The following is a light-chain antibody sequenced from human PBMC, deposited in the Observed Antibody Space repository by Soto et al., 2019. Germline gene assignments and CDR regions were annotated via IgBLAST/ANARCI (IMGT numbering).Light chain of an antibody. CDR3: HQRSNWPLT. CDR1: QSVSSY. J-gene: IGKJ3*01. V-gene: IGKV3-11*01. Sequence: EIVLTQSPATLSLSPGERATLSCRASQSVSSYLAWYQQKPGQAPRLLIYDASNRATGIPARFSGSGSGTDFTLTISSLEPEDFAVYYCHQRSNWPLTFGPGTKMDIK. CDR2: DAS.